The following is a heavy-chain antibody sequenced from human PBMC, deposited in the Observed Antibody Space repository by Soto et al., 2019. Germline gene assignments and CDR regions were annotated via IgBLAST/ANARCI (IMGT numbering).Heavy chain of an antibody. CDR2: IYGSGDST. CDR3: AKDASSSSGWWYLDY. Sequence: PVGSLRLSCAASGFTFGSYSMNWVRQAPGKGLEWVSGIYGSGDSTFYADSVKGRFTISRDNSKNTVFLQMNNLRVEDTAVYYCAKDASSSSGWWYLDYWGQGTLVTVSS. V-gene: IGHV3-23*01. CDR1: GFTFGSYS. J-gene: IGHJ4*02. D-gene: IGHD6-19*01.